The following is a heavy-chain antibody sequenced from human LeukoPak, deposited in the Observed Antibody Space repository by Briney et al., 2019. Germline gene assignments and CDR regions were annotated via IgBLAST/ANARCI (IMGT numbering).Heavy chain of an antibody. CDR1: GFTFSSDS. D-gene: IGHD3-22*01. V-gene: IGHV3-48*01. Sequence: GGSLRLSCAASGFTFSSDSMNWVRQAPGRGLEWVSYISSSSTIYYADSVKGRFTISRDNAKNSLYLQMNSLRAEDTAVYYCARYVGYYYNWYDPWGQGTLVTVSS. J-gene: IGHJ5*02. CDR2: ISSSSTI. CDR3: ARYVGYYYNWYDP.